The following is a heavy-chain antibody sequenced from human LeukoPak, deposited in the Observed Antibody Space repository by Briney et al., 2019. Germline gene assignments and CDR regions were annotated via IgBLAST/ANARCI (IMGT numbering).Heavy chain of an antibody. CDR3: ASFFEYSSSSRAYYYYGMDV. CDR1: GFTFSSYS. Sequence: GGSLRLSCAASGFTFSSYSRNWVRQAPGKGLEWVSYISSSSSTIYYADSVKGRFTISRDNAKDSLYLQMNSLRDEDTAVYYCASFFEYSSSSRAYYYYGMDVWGQGTTVTVSS. J-gene: IGHJ6*02. CDR2: ISSSSSTI. D-gene: IGHD6-6*01. V-gene: IGHV3-48*02.